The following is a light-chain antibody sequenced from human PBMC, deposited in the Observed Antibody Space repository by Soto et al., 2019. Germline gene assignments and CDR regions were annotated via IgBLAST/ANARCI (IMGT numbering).Light chain of an antibody. CDR3: QQYGSSPWT. V-gene: IGKV3-20*01. CDR1: QSVNNDY. CDR2: GAS. Sequence: EIVLTQSPGTLSLSPGERAALSCRASQSVNNDYLAWYHQKPGRAPRLVIYGASKRATGIPDRFSGSGSGTDFTLTISRLEPEDFAVYYCQQYGSSPWTFGQGPNVEIK. J-gene: IGKJ1*01.